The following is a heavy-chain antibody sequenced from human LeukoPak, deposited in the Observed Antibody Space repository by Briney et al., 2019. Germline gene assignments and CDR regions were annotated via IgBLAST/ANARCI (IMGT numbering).Heavy chain of an antibody. D-gene: IGHD1-26*01. CDR3: AGDFSGSYEGY. Sequence: ASVKVSCKASGYTFTSYYMHWVRQAPGQGLEWMGIINPSGGSTSYAQKFQGRVTMTRDTSTSTVYMELGSLRSEDTAVYYCAGDFSGSYEGYWGQGTLVTVSS. CDR1: GYTFTSYY. V-gene: IGHV1-46*01. CDR2: INPSGGST. J-gene: IGHJ4*02.